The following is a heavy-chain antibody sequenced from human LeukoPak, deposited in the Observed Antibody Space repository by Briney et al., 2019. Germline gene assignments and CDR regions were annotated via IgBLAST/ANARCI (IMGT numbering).Heavy chain of an antibody. CDR3: AKGSVVPAAMGVPAFDI. V-gene: IGHV3-30*02. D-gene: IGHD2-2*01. CDR1: GFTFSSYG. J-gene: IGHJ3*02. CDR2: IRYDGSNK. Sequence: GGSLRLSCAASGFTFSSYGMHWVRQARGKGLEWVAFIRYDGSNKYYADSVKGRFTISRDNSKNTLYLQMNSLRAEDTAVYYCAKGSVVPAAMGVPAFDIWGQGTMVTVSS.